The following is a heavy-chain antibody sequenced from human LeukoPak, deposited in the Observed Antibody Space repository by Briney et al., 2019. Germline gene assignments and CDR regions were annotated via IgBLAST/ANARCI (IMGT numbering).Heavy chain of an antibody. CDR3: ARLKHGVTIYDC. Sequence: GGSLRLSCITSGFTFSNYWMSWVRQAPGKGLEWVASIKEDGSDKYYVDSVKGRFTISRDNTKNSLFVQMSSLRAEDTAVYYCARLKHGVTIYDCWGPGILVTVSS. CDR2: IKEDGSDK. V-gene: IGHV3-7*01. CDR1: GFTFSNYW. J-gene: IGHJ4*02. D-gene: IGHD4-17*01.